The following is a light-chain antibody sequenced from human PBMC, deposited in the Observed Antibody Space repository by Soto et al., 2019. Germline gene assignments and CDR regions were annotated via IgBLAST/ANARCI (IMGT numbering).Light chain of an antibody. CDR1: SSDVGGYNY. CDR3: CSYAGSYTLGV. Sequence: QSALTQPRSVSGSPGQSVTISCTGTSSDVGGYNYVSWYQHHPGKAPKLMIYDVSKRPSGVPDRFSGSKSGNTASLTISGLQAEDEADYYCCSYAGSYTLGVFGGGTKVTVL. CDR2: DVS. J-gene: IGLJ3*02. V-gene: IGLV2-11*01.